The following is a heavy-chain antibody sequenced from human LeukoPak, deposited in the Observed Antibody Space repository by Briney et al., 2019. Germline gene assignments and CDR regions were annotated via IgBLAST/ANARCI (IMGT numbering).Heavy chain of an antibody. Sequence: GGSLRLSCAASGFTFSNNWMTWVRQAPGKGLEWVASVKKDASEKYYVDSVKGRFTISRDNAKNSLYLQMNSLRVEDTAVYYCARDDHYCSSNRCYTGDFDYWGQGTLVTVSS. V-gene: IGHV3-7*01. D-gene: IGHD2-2*02. J-gene: IGHJ4*02. CDR3: ARDDHYCSSNRCYTGDFDY. CDR2: VKKDASEK. CDR1: GFTFSNNW.